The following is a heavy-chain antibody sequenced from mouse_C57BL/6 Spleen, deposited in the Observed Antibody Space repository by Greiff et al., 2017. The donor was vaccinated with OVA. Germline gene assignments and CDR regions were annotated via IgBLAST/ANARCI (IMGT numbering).Heavy chain of an antibody. J-gene: IGHJ4*01. CDR3: TRDRSNSYYYAMDY. V-gene: IGHV5-9-1*02. D-gene: IGHD2-5*01. Sequence: EVKLMESGEGLVKPGGSLKLSCAASGFTFSSYAMSWVRQTPEKRLEWVAYISSGGDYIYYADTVKGRFTISRDNARNTLYLQMSSLKSEDTAMYYCTRDRSNSYYYAMDYWGQGTSVTVSS. CDR2: ISSGGDYI. CDR1: GFTFSSYA.